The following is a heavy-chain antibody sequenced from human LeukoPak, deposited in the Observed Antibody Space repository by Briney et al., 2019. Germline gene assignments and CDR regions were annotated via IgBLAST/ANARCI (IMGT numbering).Heavy chain of an antibody. CDR1: GFAFEAYT. CDR2: ISSTSSDI. V-gene: IGHV3-21*04. D-gene: IGHD5-12*01. J-gene: IGHJ4*02. CDR3: AKGLFSGYDKYLDS. Sequence: KPGGSLRLSCVASGFAFEAYTMNWVRQAPGKGLEWVSFISSTSSDINYADSVRDRFTISRDNAKNSLFLQMDSLRVEDTAVYYCAKGLFSGYDKYLDSWGQGTLATVSS.